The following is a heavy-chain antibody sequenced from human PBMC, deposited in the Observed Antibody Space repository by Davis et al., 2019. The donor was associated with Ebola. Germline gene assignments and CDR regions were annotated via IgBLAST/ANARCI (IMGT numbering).Heavy chain of an antibody. CDR1: GFTFSSYW. CDR3: SGLAGEDY. D-gene: IGHD6-19*01. Sequence: GESLKISCAASGFTFSSYWMHWVRQAPGKGLVWVSRINSDGSSTSYADSVKGRFTISRDNAKNTLYLQMNSLRAEDTAVYYCSGLAGEDYWGQGTLVTVSS. J-gene: IGHJ4*02. CDR2: INSDGSST. V-gene: IGHV3-74*01.